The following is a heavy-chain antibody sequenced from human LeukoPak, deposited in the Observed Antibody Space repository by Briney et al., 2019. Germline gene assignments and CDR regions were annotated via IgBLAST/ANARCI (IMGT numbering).Heavy chain of an antibody. D-gene: IGHD5-12*01. V-gene: IGHV1-58*01. J-gene: IGHJ3*02. CDR2: IVVGSGNT. CDR3: AAEVDIVATSAFDI. Sequence: SVKVSCKASRFTFTRSAVQWVRQARGQRLEWVGWIVVGSGNTNYAQKLQERVTITRDMSTSTAYMELSSLRSEDTAVYYCAAEVDIVATSAFDIWGQGTMVTVSS. CDR1: RFTFTRSA.